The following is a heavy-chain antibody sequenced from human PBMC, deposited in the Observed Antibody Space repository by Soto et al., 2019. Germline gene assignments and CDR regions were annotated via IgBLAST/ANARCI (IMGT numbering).Heavy chain of an antibody. Sequence: QVQLVESGGGVVQPGRSLRISCAASGFTFSSYGMHWVRQAPGKGLEWVAVISYDGSNKYYADSVKGRFTISRDNSKNTLYLQMNSLRAEDTAVYYCAKDRKLGRWQWRPSPMDVWGQGTTVTVSS. CDR3: AKDRKLGRWQWRPSPMDV. J-gene: IGHJ6*02. D-gene: IGHD6-19*01. CDR2: ISYDGSNK. CDR1: GFTFSSYG. V-gene: IGHV3-30*18.